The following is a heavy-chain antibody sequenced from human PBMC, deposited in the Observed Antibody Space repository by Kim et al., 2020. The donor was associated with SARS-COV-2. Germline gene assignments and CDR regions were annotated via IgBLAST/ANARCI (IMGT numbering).Heavy chain of an antibody. CDR2: T. CDR3: ARGDQQLALDY. V-gene: IGHV1-46*01. J-gene: IGHJ4*02. D-gene: IGHD6-13*01. Sequence: TSYAQKFQGRVTMTRDTSTSTVYMELSSLRSEDTAVYYCARGDQQLALDYWGQGTLVTVSS.